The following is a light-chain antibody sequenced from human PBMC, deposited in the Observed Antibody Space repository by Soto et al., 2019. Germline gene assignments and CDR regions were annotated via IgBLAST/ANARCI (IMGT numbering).Light chain of an antibody. CDR1: QSISSW. J-gene: IGKJ2*01. V-gene: IGKV1-5*03. CDR2: KAS. CDR3: QPYNSLYT. Sequence: DIQMTQSPSTLSASVGDRVTITCRASQSISSWLAWYQQKPGKAPKLLIYKASSLESGVPSRFSGSGSGTDCALTISRLQPDDCATYYCQPYNSLYTFGPGTKLKIK.